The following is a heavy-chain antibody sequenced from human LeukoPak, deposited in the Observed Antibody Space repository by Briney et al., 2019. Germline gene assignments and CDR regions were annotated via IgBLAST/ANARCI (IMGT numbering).Heavy chain of an antibody. CDR2: IYHTGST. V-gene: IGHV4-38-2*02. Sequence: NTSETLSLTCTVSGYSISSGYYCGWIRQPPGKGLEWIGSIYHTGSTYYNPSLKSRVTISVDTSRNQFSLKLSSVTAADTAVYYCARGANSYDFRSAFDIWGQGTMVTVSS. J-gene: IGHJ3*02. D-gene: IGHD3-3*01. CDR1: GYSISSGYY. CDR3: ARGANSYDFRSAFDI.